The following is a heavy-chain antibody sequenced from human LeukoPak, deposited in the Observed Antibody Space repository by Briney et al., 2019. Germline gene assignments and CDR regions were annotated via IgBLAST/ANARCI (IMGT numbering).Heavy chain of an antibody. CDR1: GFTFSSYG. D-gene: IGHD3-22*01. Sequence: PGGSLRLSCAASGFTFSSYGMHWVRQAPGKGLEWVAFIRYDGSNKYYADSVKGRFTISRDNSKNTLYLHMNSLRAEDTAVYYCARDLDYYDSSVYLTPDAVDIWGQGTVVTVSS. CDR2: IRYDGSNK. V-gene: IGHV3-30*02. CDR3: ARDLDYYDSSVYLTPDAVDI. J-gene: IGHJ3*02.